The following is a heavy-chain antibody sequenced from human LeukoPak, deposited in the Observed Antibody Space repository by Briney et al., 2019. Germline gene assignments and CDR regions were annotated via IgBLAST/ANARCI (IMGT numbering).Heavy chain of an antibody. Sequence: SETLSLTCTVSGGSISSYYWSWIRQPAGKGLEWIGRIYTSGNTNYNPSLKSRVTMPVDTSKNHFSLSVSSVTAADTAVYYCARETYTSGWYPVAFDIWGQGTLVTVSS. V-gene: IGHV4-4*07. D-gene: IGHD6-19*01. J-gene: IGHJ3*02. CDR2: IYTSGNT. CDR1: GGSISSYY. CDR3: ARETYTSGWYPVAFDI.